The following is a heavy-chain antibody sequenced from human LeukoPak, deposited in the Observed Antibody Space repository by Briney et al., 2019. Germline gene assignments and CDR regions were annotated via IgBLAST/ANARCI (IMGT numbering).Heavy chain of an antibody. CDR3: ARTRDFWSGYFDY. CDR1: GFSITSDTYC. Sequence: SETLSLTCVVPGFSITSDTYCWSWIRQPPGKGLEWIGYILHSGSTYFNPSLKSRVTISIDTSKSRFSLKLSSVTAADTAVYYCARTRDFWSGYFDYWGQGTLVTVSS. J-gene: IGHJ4*02. V-gene: IGHV4-30-2*01. D-gene: IGHD3-3*01. CDR2: ILHSGST.